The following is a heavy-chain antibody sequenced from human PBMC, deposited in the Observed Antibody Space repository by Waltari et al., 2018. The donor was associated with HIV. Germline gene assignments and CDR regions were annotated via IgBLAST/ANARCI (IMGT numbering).Heavy chain of an antibody. J-gene: IGHJ4*01. CDR3: ARLSGSKGFDY. CDR2: ISSSGSV. CDR1: GGSISRGSFS. D-gene: IGHD3-3*02. Sequence: QVQLQESGPGLLKPSQTLSLTCTVSGGSISRGSFSWSWIRQSAGKTLEWIGRISSSGSVNYNSSVESRVTISRDTSKNQFSLLLTSVTAADSAIYYCARLSGSKGFDYWGQGTLVTVSS. V-gene: IGHV4-61*02.